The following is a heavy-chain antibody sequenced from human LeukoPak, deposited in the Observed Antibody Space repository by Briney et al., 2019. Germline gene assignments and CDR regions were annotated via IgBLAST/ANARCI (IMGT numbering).Heavy chain of an antibody. D-gene: IGHD4-17*01. CDR3: ARGYDYGASNWFDP. Sequence: SETLSLTCAVSGGSIGSGGYSWSWIRQPPGKGLEWIGYIYHSGSTYYNPSLKSRVTISVDRSKNRFSLKLSSVTAADTAVYYCARGYDYGASNWFDPWGQGTLVTVSS. CDR1: GGSIGSGGYS. V-gene: IGHV4-30-2*01. J-gene: IGHJ5*02. CDR2: IYHSGST.